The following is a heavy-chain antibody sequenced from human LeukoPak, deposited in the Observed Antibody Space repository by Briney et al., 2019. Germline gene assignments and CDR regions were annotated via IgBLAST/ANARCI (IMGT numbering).Heavy chain of an antibody. CDR3: ARRMIWFGNSFDI. CDR1: GYTFTGYY. V-gene: IGHV1-2*02. CDR2: INPNNGGDT. J-gene: IGHJ3*02. D-gene: IGHD3-10*01. Sequence: GASVKVSCKASGYTFTGYYMHWVRQAPGQGLEWMGWINPNNGGDTNFAQKFRGRVTLTTDTSTSTAYMGLTRLTSDDTAVYYCARRMIWFGNSFDIWGQGTLVSVFS.